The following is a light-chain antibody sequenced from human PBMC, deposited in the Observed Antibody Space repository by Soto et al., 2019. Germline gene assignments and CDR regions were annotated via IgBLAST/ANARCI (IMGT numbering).Light chain of an antibody. Sequence: EIVLTQSPGTLSLSPGERATLSCRPSQSVSSTYLAWYQHRPAQAPRLLIYGASSRATGIPDRFSGSGSGTDFTLIISRLEPEDFAVYYCQQYGNSFVGFGQGTKVDIK. V-gene: IGKV3-20*01. CDR3: QQYGNSFVG. CDR2: GAS. CDR1: QSVSSTY. J-gene: IGKJ1*01.